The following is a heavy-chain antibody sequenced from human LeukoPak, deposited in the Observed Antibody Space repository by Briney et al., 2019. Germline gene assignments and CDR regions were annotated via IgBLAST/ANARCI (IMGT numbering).Heavy chain of an antibody. J-gene: IGHJ4*02. CDR2: SASKVYGGTT. V-gene: IGHV3-49*03. CDR3: SRDSYGHDPRNSFDY. Sequence: GGSLRLSCTASGFTLGDSSMSWFRQAPGKGLEWVGFSASKVYGGTTEYAASVKGRFIISRDDSKGIAYLQMNSLKTEDTAVYFCSRDSYGHDPRNSFDYWGQGTLVTVSS. CDR1: GFTLGDSS. D-gene: IGHD3-16*01.